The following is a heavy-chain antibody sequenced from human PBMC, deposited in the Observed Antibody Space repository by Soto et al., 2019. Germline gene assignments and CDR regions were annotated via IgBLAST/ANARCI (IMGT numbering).Heavy chain of an antibody. D-gene: IGHD1-26*01. J-gene: IGHJ4*02. CDR3: ARREIQGPIDY. CDR2: IYYSGTT. V-gene: IGHV4-28*01. Sequence: QVQLQESGPGLVKPSDTLSLTCAVSGYSISSSNWWGWIRQPPGKGLEWIGYIYYSGTTYYNPSLKSRVTLSVDTSKNQFSLKLTAVTAVDTAVYYCARREIQGPIDYWGQGTLVTVSS. CDR1: GYSISSSNW.